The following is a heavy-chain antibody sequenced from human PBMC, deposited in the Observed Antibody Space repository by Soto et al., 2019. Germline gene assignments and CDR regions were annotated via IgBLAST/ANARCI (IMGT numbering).Heavy chain of an antibody. Sequence: GESLKISCAASGFTFSTYWMHWVRQAPGKGLVWVSRINTDGSSTTYADSVKGRFTISRDNAKNTLYLQMNSLRAEDTAVYYCARDFPSLDYWGQGTLVTVSS. J-gene: IGHJ4*02. CDR1: GFTFSTYW. CDR3: ARDFPSLDY. CDR2: INTDGSST. V-gene: IGHV3-74*01.